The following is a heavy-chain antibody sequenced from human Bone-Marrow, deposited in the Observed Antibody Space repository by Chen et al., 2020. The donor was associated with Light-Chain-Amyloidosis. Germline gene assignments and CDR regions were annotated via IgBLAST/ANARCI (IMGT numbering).Heavy chain of an antibody. J-gene: IGHJ4*02. D-gene: IGHD2-21*01. CDR3: ARRRDGYNFDY. Sequence: GESLKXSCKGSGYTFPNYWIGWVRQMPGKGLEWMGVIYPDDSDARYSPSFEGQVTISADKSITTAXXXXXXXXASXXXXYYCARRRDGYNFDYWGQGTLVTVSS. CDR1: GYTFPNYW. CDR2: IYPDDSDA. V-gene: IGHV5-51*01.